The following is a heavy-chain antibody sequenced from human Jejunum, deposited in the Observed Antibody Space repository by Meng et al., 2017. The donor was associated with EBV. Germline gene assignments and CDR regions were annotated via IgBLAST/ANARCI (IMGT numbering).Heavy chain of an antibody. Sequence: QVQLQGPGPGLVKPSGTLSLTCAVSGDSISSSNWWSWVRQPPGKGLEWIGEIYHSGSTNYNPSLKSRVTIPVDKSKNQFSLKLSSVTAADTAVYYCARYGSGYFPALWYWGQGTLVTASS. D-gene: IGHD3-3*01. CDR1: GDSISSSNW. J-gene: IGHJ4*02. CDR2: IYHSGST. CDR3: ARYGSGYFPALWY. V-gene: IGHV4-4*02.